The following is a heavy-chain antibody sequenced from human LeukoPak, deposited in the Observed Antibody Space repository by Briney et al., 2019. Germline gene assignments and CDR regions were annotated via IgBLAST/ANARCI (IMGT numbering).Heavy chain of an antibody. D-gene: IGHD3-22*01. V-gene: IGHV3-7*01. Sequence: GGSLRLSCAASGFTVSSDEMTWVRQAPGKGLEWVANIKQDGSEKFYVDSVKGRFTISRDNAKNSLHLQMNSLRAEDTAVYYCARDPYYYESSGYFFGAFDIWGQGTMVTVSS. CDR2: IKQDGSEK. J-gene: IGHJ3*02. CDR3: ARDPYYYESSGYFFGAFDI. CDR1: GFTVSSDE.